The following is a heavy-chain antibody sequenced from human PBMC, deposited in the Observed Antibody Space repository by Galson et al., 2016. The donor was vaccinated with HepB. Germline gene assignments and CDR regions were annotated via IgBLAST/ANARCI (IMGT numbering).Heavy chain of an antibody. CDR2: VYHTGKA. Sequence: SETLSLTCAVSGGSISNSHYYWGWVRQPPGKGLEWVGSVYHTGKAYSSPSLRGRLTMSADTSKNSFSLKLISVTAADASVYWCVRHSTAMEWESRRFYNYGVDVWGQWTTVSVSS. J-gene: IGHJ6*02. CDR1: GGSISNSHYY. D-gene: IGHD5-18*01. CDR3: VRHSTAMEWESRRFYNYGVDV. V-gene: IGHV4-39*01.